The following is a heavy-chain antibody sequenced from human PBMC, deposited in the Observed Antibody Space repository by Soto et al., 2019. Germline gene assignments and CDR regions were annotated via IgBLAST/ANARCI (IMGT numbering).Heavy chain of an antibody. J-gene: IGHJ5*02. V-gene: IGHV3-9*01. CDR1: GFTFDDYA. D-gene: IGHD2-21*02. CDR3: AKESNGGGDGCNWFDP. Sequence: GGSLRLSCAASGFTFDDYAMHWVRQAPGKGLEWVSGISWNSGSIGYADSVKGRFTISRDNAKNSLYLQMNSLRAEDTALYYCAKESNGGGDGCNWFDPWGQGTLVTVSS. CDR2: ISWNSGSI.